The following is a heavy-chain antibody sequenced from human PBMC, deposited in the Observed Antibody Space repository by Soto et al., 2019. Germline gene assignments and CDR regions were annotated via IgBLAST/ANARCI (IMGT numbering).Heavy chain of an antibody. CDR3: ARSHISSSWYPSSTLDY. CDR1: GGSFSGYY. V-gene: IGHV4-34*01. CDR2: INHSGST. Sequence: PSETLSLTCAVYGGSFSGYYWSWIRQPPGKGLEWIGEINHSGSTNYNPSLKSRVTISVDTSKNQFSLKLSSVTAADTAVYYCARSHISSSWYPSSTLDYWGQGTLVTVSS. D-gene: IGHD6-13*01. J-gene: IGHJ4*02.